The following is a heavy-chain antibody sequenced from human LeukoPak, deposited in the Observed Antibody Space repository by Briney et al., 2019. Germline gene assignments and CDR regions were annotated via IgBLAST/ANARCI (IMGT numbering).Heavy chain of an antibody. D-gene: IGHD3-22*01. CDR2: IIPLFRTP. V-gene: IGHV1-69*13. CDR3: ARGLSDETSGYFSD. CDR1: GGTFNTHA. J-gene: IGHJ4*02. Sequence: SVTVSCKPSGGTFNTHAINWVRQAPGQGLEWLGGIIPLFRTPKYAQKLKGRVSITADESTRTVYMQLSSLRSEDTAVYFCARGLSDETSGYFSDWGQGTLVTVSS.